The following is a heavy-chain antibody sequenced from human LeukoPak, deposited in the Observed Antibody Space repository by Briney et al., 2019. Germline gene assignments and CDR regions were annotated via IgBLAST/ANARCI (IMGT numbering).Heavy chain of an antibody. V-gene: IGHV5-51*01. Sequence: GESLKISCKGSGYSFTSYWIGWVRQMPGKGLEWMGIIYPGDSDTRYSPSFQGQVTISADKSISTAYLQWSSLKASDTAMYYCARQYCTNGVCHTLDYWGQGTLVTVSS. CDR1: GYSFTSYW. CDR2: IYPGDSDT. J-gene: IGHJ4*02. CDR3: ARQYCTNGVCHTLDY. D-gene: IGHD2-8*01.